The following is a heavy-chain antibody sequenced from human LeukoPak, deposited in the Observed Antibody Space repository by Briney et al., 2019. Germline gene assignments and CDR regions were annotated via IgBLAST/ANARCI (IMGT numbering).Heavy chain of an antibody. D-gene: IGHD3-22*01. Sequence: PSETLSLTCTVSGGSISDYYWSWVRQPPGKGLEWIGYIYYSGGTTYNPSLKSRVTISVDTSKNQFSLKLTSVTAADTAVYYCARLSSDYYDSSGYYAGDYWGQGTLVTVSS. V-gene: IGHV4-59*08. CDR2: IYYSGGT. CDR3: ARLSSDYYDSSGYYAGDY. J-gene: IGHJ4*02. CDR1: GGSISDYY.